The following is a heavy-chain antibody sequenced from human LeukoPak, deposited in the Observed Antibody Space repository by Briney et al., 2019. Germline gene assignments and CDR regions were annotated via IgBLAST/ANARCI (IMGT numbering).Heavy chain of an antibody. D-gene: IGHD3-22*01. CDR1: GFTFSSYA. CDR3: AKTQGYFDY. V-gene: IGHV3-23*01. Sequence: GGSLRLSCAASGFTFSSYAMTWVRQAPGKGLEWVSLITGSGGTTYYADSVKGRFTISRDNSKNTLYLQMNSLRAEDTALYNCAKTQGYFDYWGQGTLVTVSS. J-gene: IGHJ4*02. CDR2: ITGSGGTT.